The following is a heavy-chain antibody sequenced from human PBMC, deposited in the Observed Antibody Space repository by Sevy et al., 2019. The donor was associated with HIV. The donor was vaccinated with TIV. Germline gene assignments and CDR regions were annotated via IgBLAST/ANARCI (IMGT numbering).Heavy chain of an antibody. J-gene: IGHJ4*02. Sequence: GGSLRLSCTASGFTFSDYWMSWVRQAPGKGLEWVANIKQDGSDKHYVDSVKGRFTISRDHAKNSLYLQMNSLGAGDTAVYYCARGVTTVTPFDYWGQGTLVTVSS. CDR1: GFTFSDYW. CDR3: ARGVTTVTPFDY. CDR2: IKQDGSDK. D-gene: IGHD4-17*01. V-gene: IGHV3-7*01.